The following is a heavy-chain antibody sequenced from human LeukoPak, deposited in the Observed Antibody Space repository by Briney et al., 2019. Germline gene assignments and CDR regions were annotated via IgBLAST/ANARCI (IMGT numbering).Heavy chain of an antibody. CDR1: GGTFSSYA. CDR3: ARDQKGIAVAGTLD. V-gene: IGHV1-69*04. J-gene: IGHJ4*02. D-gene: IGHD6-19*01. CDR2: IIPILGIA. Sequence: GASVKVSCKASGGTFSSYAITWVRQAPGQGLEWVGRIIPILGIANYAQKFQGRVTITADKSTSTAYMELSSLRSEDTAVYYCARDQKGIAVAGTLDWGQGTLVTVSS.